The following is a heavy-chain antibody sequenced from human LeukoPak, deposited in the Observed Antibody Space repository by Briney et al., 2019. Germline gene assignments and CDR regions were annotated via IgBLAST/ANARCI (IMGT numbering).Heavy chain of an antibody. CDR1: GGTFSSYA. CDR2: IIPIFGTA. V-gene: IGHV1-69*13. J-gene: IGHJ4*02. CDR3: GRGGDRSSWSPNFDY. D-gene: IGHD6-13*01. Sequence: ASVKVSCKASGGTFSSYAISWVRQAPGQGLEWMGGIIPIFGTANYAQKFQGRVTITADESTSTAYMELSSLRSEDTAVYYCGRGGDRSSWSPNFDYWGQGPLVTVSS.